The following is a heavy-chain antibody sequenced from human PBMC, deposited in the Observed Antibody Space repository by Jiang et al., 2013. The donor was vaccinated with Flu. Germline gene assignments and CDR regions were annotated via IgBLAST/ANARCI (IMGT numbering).Heavy chain of an antibody. Sequence: VQLVESGAVVRKPGESLKISCKGSGYNFSNYWIGWVRQMPGKGLEWMGIVYPGDSDTRYSPSLQGQVTISADKTINTAYLQWSSLKASDTGMYYCARQTYSSTWFSSDHDPWGLGTQVTVSS. CDR3: ARQTYSSTWFSSDHDP. CDR2: VYPGDSDT. V-gene: IGHV5-51*01. J-gene: IGHJ5*02. D-gene: IGHD6-13*01. CDR1: GYNFSNYW.